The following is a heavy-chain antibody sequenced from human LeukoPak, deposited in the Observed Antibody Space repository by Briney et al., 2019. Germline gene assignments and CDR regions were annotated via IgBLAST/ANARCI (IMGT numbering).Heavy chain of an antibody. CDR1: GFTFSSYS. Sequence: PGGSLRLSCAASGFTFSSYSMNWVRQAPGKGLELVSSISSSSSYIYYADSVKGRFTISRDNAKNSLYLQMNSLRAEDTAVYYCARTRITMVRGAYVDYWGQGTLVTVSS. J-gene: IGHJ4*02. CDR2: ISSSSSYI. CDR3: ARTRITMVRGAYVDY. V-gene: IGHV3-21*01. D-gene: IGHD3-10*01.